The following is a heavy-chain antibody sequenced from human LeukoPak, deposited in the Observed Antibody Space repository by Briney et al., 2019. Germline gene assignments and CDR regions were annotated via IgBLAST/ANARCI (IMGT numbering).Heavy chain of an antibody. V-gene: IGHV4-59*01. CDR2: IYYSGST. Sequence: PSETLSLTCTVPGGSISSYYWSWIRQPPGKGLEWIGYIYYSGSTNYNPSLKSRVTISVDTSKNQFSLKLSSVTAADTAVYYCARDYFPPGAFDIWGQGTMVTVSS. CDR3: ARDYFPPGAFDI. J-gene: IGHJ3*02. D-gene: IGHD3-10*01. CDR1: GGSISSYY.